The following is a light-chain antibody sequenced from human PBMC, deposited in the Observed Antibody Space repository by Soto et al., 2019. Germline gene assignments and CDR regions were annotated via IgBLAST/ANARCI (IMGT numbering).Light chain of an antibody. CDR1: QSVSTD. CDR3: QQYFRWPPWT. CDR2: GAS. V-gene: IGKV3-15*01. Sequence: EVLVTQSPATLSVSPGEGVTLSCRASQSVSTDLAWYQQKPGQAPRLLIYGASIRAIGVPDRFSGSGSGTDFTFTLSSLQSEDSAIYYCQQYFRWPPWTFGQGTKVEV. J-gene: IGKJ1*01.